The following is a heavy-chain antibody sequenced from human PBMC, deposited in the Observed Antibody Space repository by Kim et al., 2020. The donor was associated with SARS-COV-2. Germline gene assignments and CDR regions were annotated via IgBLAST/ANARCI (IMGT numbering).Heavy chain of an antibody. D-gene: IGHD3-9*01. Sequence: NPSLKSRVTISVDTSKNQFSLKLSSVTAADTAVYYCASSRGTGYYRHFQHWGQGTLVTVSS. CDR3: ASSRGTGYYRHFQH. J-gene: IGHJ1*01. V-gene: IGHV4-59*01.